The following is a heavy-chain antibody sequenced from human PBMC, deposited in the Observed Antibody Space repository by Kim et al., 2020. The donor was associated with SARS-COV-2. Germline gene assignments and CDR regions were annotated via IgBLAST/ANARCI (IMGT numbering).Heavy chain of an antibody. J-gene: IGHJ6*02. D-gene: IGHD4-4*01. Sequence: SGKGRFTISRDNSKNTLYLQMNSLRAEDTAVYYCAKATTAMFDYYYGMDVWGQGTTVTVSS. V-gene: IGHV3-23*01. CDR3: AKATTAMFDYYYGMDV.